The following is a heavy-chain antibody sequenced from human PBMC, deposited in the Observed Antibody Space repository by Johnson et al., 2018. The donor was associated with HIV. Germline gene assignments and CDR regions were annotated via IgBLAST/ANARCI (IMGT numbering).Heavy chain of an antibody. CDR3: ASGEDYGGNYGAFDI. CDR1: GFSFSSYA. J-gene: IGHJ3*02. V-gene: IGHV3-30*04. D-gene: IGHD4-23*01. CDR2: ISYDGSKK. Sequence: QVQLVESGGGVVQPGRSLRLSCAASGFSFSSYAMHWVRQAPGKGLEWVAVISYDGSKKYYADSVKGRFTISRDNSKNTLYLQMHSLRADDTAVYYCASGEDYGGNYGAFDIWGQGTMVTVYS.